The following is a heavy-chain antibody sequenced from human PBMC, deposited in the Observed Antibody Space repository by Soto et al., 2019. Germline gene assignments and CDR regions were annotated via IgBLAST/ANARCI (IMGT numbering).Heavy chain of an antibody. CDR1: EFIVSDTY. Sequence: EVHLVESGGGLVQPGGSLSPPCTASEFIVSDTYMNWVRQAPGKGLEWVSVISNRGDTHSADSARGRFGLSRDIADNTVHLQMNNLRVEDTAVYYCAREPRYCRGGSCSITGDAFDIWGQGTMVTVSS. V-gene: IGHV3-66*01. CDR2: ISNRGDT. D-gene: IGHD2-15*01. J-gene: IGHJ3*02. CDR3: AREPRYCRGGSCSITGDAFDI.